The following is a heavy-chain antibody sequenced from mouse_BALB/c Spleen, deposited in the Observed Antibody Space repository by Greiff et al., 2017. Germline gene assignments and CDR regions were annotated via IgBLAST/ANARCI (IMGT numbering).Heavy chain of an antibody. V-gene: IGHV5-15*02. CDR3: ARVVAVYYFDY. J-gene: IGHJ2*01. CDR2: ISNLAYSI. Sequence: EVKLVESGGGLVQPGGSRTLSCAASGFTFSDYGMAWVRQAPGKGPEWVAFISNLAYSIYYADTVTGRFTISRENAKNTLYLEMSSLRSEDTAMYYCARVVAVYYFDYWGQGTTLTVSS. D-gene: IGHD1-1*01. CDR1: GFTFSDYG.